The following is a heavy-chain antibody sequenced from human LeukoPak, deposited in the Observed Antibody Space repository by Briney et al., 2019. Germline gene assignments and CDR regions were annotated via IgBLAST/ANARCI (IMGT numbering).Heavy chain of an antibody. J-gene: IGHJ4*02. V-gene: IGHV3-33*06. CDR2: IWYDGSNK. CDR3: AKGGYSYAVNW. CDR1: GFTFSSYG. D-gene: IGHD5-18*01. Sequence: GGSLRLSCAASGFTFSSYGMHWVRQAPGKGLEWVAVIWYDGSNKYYADSVKGRFTISRDNSKNTLYLQMNSLRAEDTAVYYCAKGGYSYAVNWWGQGTLVTVSS.